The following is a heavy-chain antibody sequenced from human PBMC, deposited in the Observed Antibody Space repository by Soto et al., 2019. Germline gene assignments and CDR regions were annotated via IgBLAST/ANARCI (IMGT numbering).Heavy chain of an antibody. V-gene: IGHV3-23*01. CDR2: ISGSGGRS. Sequence: EVQLLDSGGGLVQPGGSLRLSCAASGFTFSNYAMTWVRQGPGKGLEWVSGISGSGGRSYYPDSVKGRFTISRDNSKSTLYLQMLSLRSEDTAVYYCAKANFVLSSEQPYYFHYWGPGTLVTVS. CDR1: GFTFSNYA. D-gene: IGHD6-13*01. CDR3: AKANFVLSSEQPYYFHY. J-gene: IGHJ4*02.